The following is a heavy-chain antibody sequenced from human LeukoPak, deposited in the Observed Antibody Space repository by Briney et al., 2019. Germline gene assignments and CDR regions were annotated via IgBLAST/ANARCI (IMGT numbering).Heavy chain of an antibody. CDR3: AREYSSSWGLNYYYMDV. CDR1: GGSISSYY. CDR2: IYHSGST. V-gene: IGHV4-59*01. J-gene: IGHJ6*03. D-gene: IGHD6-13*01. Sequence: SETLSLTCTVSGGSISSYYWSWIRQPPGKRLEWIGSIYHSGSTDYNPSLKSRVTILIDTSKTQFSLKVRSVTAADTAVYYCAREYSSSWGLNYYYMDVWGKGTTVTVSS.